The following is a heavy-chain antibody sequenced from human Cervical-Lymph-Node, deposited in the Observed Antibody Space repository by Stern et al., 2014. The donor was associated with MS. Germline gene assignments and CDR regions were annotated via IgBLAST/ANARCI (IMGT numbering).Heavy chain of an antibody. Sequence: QLVQSGAEVKKPGESLRISCKDSGYSFTSYWISWVRQMHGKGMEWMGRIDPSDSYTNYRPSFQGHVTISADKSISTAYLLWSSLKASDTAMYYCARQGKYDYVWGSYRDWGQGTLVTVSS. J-gene: IGHJ4*02. CDR2: IDPSDSYT. D-gene: IGHD3-16*02. CDR1: GYSFTSYW. CDR3: ARQGKYDYVWGSYRD. V-gene: IGHV5-10-1*03.